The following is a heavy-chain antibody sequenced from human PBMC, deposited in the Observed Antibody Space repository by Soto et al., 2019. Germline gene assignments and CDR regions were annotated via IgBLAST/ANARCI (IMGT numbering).Heavy chain of an antibody. CDR1: GYTFTSYD. Sequence: ASVKVSCKASGYTFTSYDINWVRQATGQGLEWMGWMNPNSGNTGYAQKFQGRVTMTRNTSISTANLELSSLRPEDTAVYYCAGAVRKCSGGSCSLSGLLYYFDYWGQGTLVTVSS. D-gene: IGHD2-15*01. CDR3: AGAVRKCSGGSCSLSGLLYYFDY. J-gene: IGHJ4*02. CDR2: MNPNSGNT. V-gene: IGHV1-8*01.